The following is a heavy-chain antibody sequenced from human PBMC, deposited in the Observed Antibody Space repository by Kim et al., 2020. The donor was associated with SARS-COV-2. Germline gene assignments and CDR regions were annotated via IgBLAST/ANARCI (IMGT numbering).Heavy chain of an antibody. CDR2: IYYTGST. Sequence: SETLSLTCTVSGGSISSYYWSWIRQPPGKGLEWIGYIYYTGSTNYNPSLKSRVTISVDTSKNQFSLKLSSVTAADTAVYYCARAVGSFTPPESWRQGTLVTVSS. CDR3: ARAVGSFTPPES. D-gene: IGHD2-15*01. J-gene: IGHJ5*02. CDR1: GGSISSYY. V-gene: IGHV4-59*13.